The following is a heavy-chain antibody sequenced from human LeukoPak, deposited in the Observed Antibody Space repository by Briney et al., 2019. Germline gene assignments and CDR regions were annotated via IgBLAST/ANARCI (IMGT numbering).Heavy chain of an antibody. CDR2: INPSGGST. D-gene: IGHD5-18*01. CDR3: AKGGGYSYGFPKNPYYFDY. Sequence: ASVKVSCKASGYTFTSYYIDWVRQAPGQGLEWMGVINPSGGSTRYAQKFQGRVTMTGDPSTRTVYMELSSLTSDDTAVYYCAKGGGYSYGFPKNPYYFDYWGQGTLVTVSS. CDR1: GYTFTSYY. J-gene: IGHJ4*02. V-gene: IGHV1-46*01.